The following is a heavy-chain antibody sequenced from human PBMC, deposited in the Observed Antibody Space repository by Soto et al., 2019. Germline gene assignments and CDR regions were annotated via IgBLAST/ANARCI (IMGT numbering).Heavy chain of an antibody. V-gene: IGHV1-69*05. J-gene: IGHJ4*02. D-gene: IGHD5-18*01. CDR2: IIPMFGTA. CDR3: ASGIQLWLRRINNGYSG. CDR1: GGTFSTYA. Sequence: QVQLVQSGAEVKKPESSVKVSCKAPGGTFSTYAISWVRQAPGQGLEWMGGIIPMFGTANYAQRFQDRVTXHXXESTNTVYMELSSLRSEDTAVYFCASGIQLWLRRINNGYSGWGQGTLVTVSS.